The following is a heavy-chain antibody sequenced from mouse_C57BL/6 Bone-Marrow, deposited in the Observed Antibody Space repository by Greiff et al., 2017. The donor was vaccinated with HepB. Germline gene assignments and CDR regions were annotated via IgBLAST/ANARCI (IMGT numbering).Heavy chain of an antibody. CDR3: SNYGSSYVGY. J-gene: IGHJ2*01. CDR1: GFTFSNYW. Sequence: EVKVEESGGGLVQPGGSMKLSCVASGFTFSNYWMNWVRQSPEKGLEWVAQIRLKSDNYATHYAESVKGRFTISRDDSKSSVYLQMNNLRAEDTGIYYCSNYGSSYVGYWGQGTTLTVSS. D-gene: IGHD1-1*01. CDR2: IRLKSDNYAT. V-gene: IGHV6-3*01.